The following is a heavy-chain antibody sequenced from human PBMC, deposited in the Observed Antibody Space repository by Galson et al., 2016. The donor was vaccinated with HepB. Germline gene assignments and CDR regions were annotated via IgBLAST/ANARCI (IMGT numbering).Heavy chain of an antibody. CDR1: GFTFSGNW. J-gene: IGHJ4*02. V-gene: IGHV3-23*01. D-gene: IGHD1-1*01. CDR3: AKERLVRRIFDH. Sequence: SLRLSCAASGFTFSGNWMSWVRQAPGKGLEWVASISTRRTTYYSDSVQGRFTISRDNSNNTLYLQMNGLRAEDTAVYYCAKERLVRRIFDHWGQGTLLTVSS. CDR2: ISTRRTT.